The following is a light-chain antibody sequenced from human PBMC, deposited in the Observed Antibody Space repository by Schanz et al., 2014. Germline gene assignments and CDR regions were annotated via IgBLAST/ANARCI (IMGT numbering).Light chain of an antibody. CDR2: EVS. Sequence: QSALTQPPSASGSPGQSVTISCTGTSSDVGGYNFVSWYQQHPGKAPKLMIYEVSNRPSGVPDRFSGSKSGNTASLTVSGLQAEDEADYYCSSYAGSNKYVVFGGGTKLTVL. V-gene: IGLV2-8*01. CDR1: SSDVGGYNF. CDR3: SSYAGSNKYVV. J-gene: IGLJ2*01.